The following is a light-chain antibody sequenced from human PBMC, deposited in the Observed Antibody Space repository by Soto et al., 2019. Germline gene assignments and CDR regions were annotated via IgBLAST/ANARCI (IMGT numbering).Light chain of an antibody. J-gene: IGKJ5*01. Sequence: GATVTITCPASHVISPSLAWYQVKPGKAHKLQIYGASTLESVVPSRFSATVSRTEFSLTSTSLPPEDLATYYCQQLFDPLITFGQGTRLEIK. CDR1: HVISPS. CDR2: GAS. CDR3: QQLFDPLIT. V-gene: IGKV1-9*01.